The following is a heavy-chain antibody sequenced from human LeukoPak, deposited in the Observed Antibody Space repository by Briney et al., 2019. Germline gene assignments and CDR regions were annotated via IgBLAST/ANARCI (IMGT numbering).Heavy chain of an antibody. J-gene: IGHJ3*02. Sequence: GGSLRLSCAASGFTFSSYSMNWVRQAPGKGLEWVSSISRSSSYIYYADSVKGRFTISRDNAKNSLYLQMNSLRAEDTAVYYCARQHRDAFDIWGQGTMVTVSS. D-gene: IGHD6-13*01. CDR2: ISRSSSYI. V-gene: IGHV3-21*04. CDR1: GFTFSSYS. CDR3: ARQHRDAFDI.